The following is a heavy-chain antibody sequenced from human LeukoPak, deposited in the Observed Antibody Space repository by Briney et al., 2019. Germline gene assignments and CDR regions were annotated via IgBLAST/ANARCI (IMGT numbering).Heavy chain of an antibody. CDR1: GFTFDDYA. CDR2: ISGDGGST. Sequence: GGSLRLSCAASGFTFDDYAMHWVRQAPGKGLEWVSLISGDGGSTYYADSVKGRFTISRDNSKNSLYLQMNSPRTEDTALYYCAKDLSVGEYYYYMDVWGKGTTVTVSS. V-gene: IGHV3-43*02. D-gene: IGHD3-16*01. J-gene: IGHJ6*03. CDR3: AKDLSVGEYYYYMDV.